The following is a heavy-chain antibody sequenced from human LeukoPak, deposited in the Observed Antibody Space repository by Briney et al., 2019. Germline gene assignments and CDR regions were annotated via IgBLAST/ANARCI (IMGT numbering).Heavy chain of an antibody. V-gene: IGHV3-21*01. CDR2: ISSSSDYI. Sequence: PGGSLRLSCAVSGFTFSNYNMNWVRQAPGKGLEWVSSISSSSDYIYYADSVKGRFTISRDNAKNSLYLQMNSLRAEDTAVYYCARDLGRRYSYGPGLFDYWGQGTLVTVSS. D-gene: IGHD5-18*01. CDR1: GFTFSNYN. J-gene: IGHJ4*02. CDR3: ARDLGRRYSYGPGLFDY.